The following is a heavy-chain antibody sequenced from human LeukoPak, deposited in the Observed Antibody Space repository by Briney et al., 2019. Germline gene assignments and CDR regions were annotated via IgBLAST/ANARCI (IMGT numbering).Heavy chain of an antibody. CDR2: ISSSSSYI. D-gene: IGHD5-18*01. J-gene: IGHJ4*02. V-gene: IGHV3-21*01. CDR3: PRDQGGYSYGTIDY. CDR1: GFTFSSYI. Sequence: PGGSLTLSCSASGFTFSSYIMNWVRQAPGKGLEGGSSISSSSSYIYYADSVKGRFTISKDNAKNSLYVQINSLRAEDKAVYYFPRDQGGYSYGTIDYWGQGTLVTVSS.